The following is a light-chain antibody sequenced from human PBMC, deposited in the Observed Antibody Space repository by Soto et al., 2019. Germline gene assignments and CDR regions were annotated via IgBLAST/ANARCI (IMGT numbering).Light chain of an antibody. Sequence: TQAPSSRSVSPGERVTLSCRASQSVDINLAWYQQKPGQAPRLLIYGASTRATDMPGRFSGRGAGAEFTLTISSLQSEDFAVYYCQQYRSWPRTFGQRTKVDI. J-gene: IGKJ1*01. CDR1: QSVDIN. V-gene: IGKV3-15*01. CDR2: GAS. CDR3: QQYRSWPRT.